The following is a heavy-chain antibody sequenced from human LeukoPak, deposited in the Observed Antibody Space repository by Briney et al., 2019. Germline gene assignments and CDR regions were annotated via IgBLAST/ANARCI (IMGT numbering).Heavy chain of an antibody. CDR2: IIPIFGTA. Sequence: SVKVSCKASGGTFSSYAISWVRQAPGQGLEWMGRIIPIFGTANYAQKFRGRVTITADKSTSTAYMELSSLRSEDTAVYYCARVPPGYYDSSGYYDYWGQGTLVTVSS. D-gene: IGHD3-22*01. J-gene: IGHJ4*02. V-gene: IGHV1-69*06. CDR3: ARVPPGYYDSSGYYDY. CDR1: GGTFSSYA.